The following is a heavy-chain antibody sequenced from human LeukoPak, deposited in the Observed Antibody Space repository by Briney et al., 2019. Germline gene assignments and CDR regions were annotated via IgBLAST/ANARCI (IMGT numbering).Heavy chain of an antibody. V-gene: IGHV3-30*03. CDR2: ISYDGSNK. Sequence: PGRSLRLSCAASGFTFSSYGMHWVRQAPGKGLEWVAVISYDGSNKYYADSVKGRFTISRDNSKNTLYLQMNSLRAEDTAVYYCARVQPPPTVVTPRYYYYGMDVWGQGTTVTVSS. CDR3: ARVQPPPTVVTPRYYYYGMDV. CDR1: GFTFSSYG. D-gene: IGHD4-23*01. J-gene: IGHJ6*02.